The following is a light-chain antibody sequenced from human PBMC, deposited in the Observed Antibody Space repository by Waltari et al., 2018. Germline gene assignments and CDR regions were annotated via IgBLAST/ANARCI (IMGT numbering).Light chain of an antibody. J-gene: IGKJ2*01. CDR2: KAS. Sequence: DIQMTQFPSTLSASVGDRVTITCRASQSINNWLAWYQHKPGKAPSLLIYKASSLESGVPSRFSGSGFGTQFTLTISSLQPEDFAVYYCQQYCCSPRTFGQGSKLEI. V-gene: IGKV1-5*03. CDR3: QQYCCSPRT. CDR1: QSINNW.